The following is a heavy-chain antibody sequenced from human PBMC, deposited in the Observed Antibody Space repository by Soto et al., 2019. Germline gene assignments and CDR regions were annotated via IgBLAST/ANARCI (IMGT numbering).Heavy chain of an antibody. V-gene: IGHV1-8*02. CDR2: MNPNSGDT. D-gene: IGHD3-10*01. Sequence: QAQLVQSGAEVKKPGASVKVSCKASGYTFTSSDINWVRQATGQGLEWMGWMNPNSGDTGYAQKFQGRVTLTRNTPISPAYMELRSLISEYTAVYYWARGPPESAGGWGQGTLVTVSS. CDR1: GYTFTSSD. J-gene: IGHJ4*02. CDR3: ARGPPESAGG.